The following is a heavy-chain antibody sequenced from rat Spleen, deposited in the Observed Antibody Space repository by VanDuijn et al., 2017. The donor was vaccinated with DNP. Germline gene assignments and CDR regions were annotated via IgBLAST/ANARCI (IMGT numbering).Heavy chain of an antibody. D-gene: IGHD1-11*01. CDR1: GFSLTSWG. V-gene: IGHV2S12*01. Sequence: QVQLKESGSGLVQPSQTLSLTCAVSGFSLTSWGLSWVRQPPGRGLEWIAAISSGGSTYYNSALKSRLSISRDTSKSQVFLKMNSLQTEDTAIYFCTREGYGGSPDYWGQGVMVTVSS. CDR3: TREGYGGSPDY. CDR2: ISSGGST. J-gene: IGHJ2*01.